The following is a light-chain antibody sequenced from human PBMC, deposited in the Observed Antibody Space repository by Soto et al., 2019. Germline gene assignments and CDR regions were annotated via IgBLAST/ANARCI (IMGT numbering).Light chain of an antibody. CDR3: AAWDDSLNGVV. V-gene: IGLV1-44*01. CDR2: SNN. J-gene: IGLJ2*01. CDR1: SSNIGSNT. Sequence: QSVLTQPTSASGTPGQRVTVSCSGSSSNIGSNTVNWYQQLPGTAPKLLIYSNNQRPSGVPERFSGSKSGTSASRAISGLQSEDEADYYCAAWDDSLNGVVFGGGTKLTVL.